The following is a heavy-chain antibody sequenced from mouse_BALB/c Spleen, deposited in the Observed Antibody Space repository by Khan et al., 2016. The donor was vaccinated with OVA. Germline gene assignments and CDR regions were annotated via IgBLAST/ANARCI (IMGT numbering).Heavy chain of an antibody. CDR1: GYSITSNYA. CDR3: ARGNYYGYAMDY. J-gene: IGHJ4*01. Sequence: EVQLQESGPGLVKPSQSLSLTCTVTGYSITSNYAWNWIRQFPGNKLEWMGYISYSGTTSYNPSLKSRISITRDTSKNQFFLQLNSVTTDDTATNYCARGNYYGYAMDYWGQGTSVTVSS. V-gene: IGHV3-2*02. CDR2: ISYSGTT. D-gene: IGHD1-1*01.